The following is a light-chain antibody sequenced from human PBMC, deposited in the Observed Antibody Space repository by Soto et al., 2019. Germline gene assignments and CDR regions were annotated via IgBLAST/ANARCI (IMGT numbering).Light chain of an antibody. V-gene: IGKV1-39*01. CDR1: QSVSTY. Sequence: DIQMTQSPSSLSASVGDRVTITCRASQSVSTYLNWYQQKPGKAPNLLIYGASSLQSGVPSRFSGSGSGTEFTLTITSLQPGDFATYYCQHSYNNPTTCGQGTKVDLK. J-gene: IGKJ2*01. CDR2: GAS. CDR3: QHSYNNPTT.